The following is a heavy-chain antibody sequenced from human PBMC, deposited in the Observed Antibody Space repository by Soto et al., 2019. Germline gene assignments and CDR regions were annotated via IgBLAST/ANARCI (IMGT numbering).Heavy chain of an antibody. J-gene: IGHJ4*02. CDR2: IYYSGST. D-gene: IGHD3-16*01. V-gene: IGHV4-31*03. CDR1: GGSISSGVYY. CDR3: ARSPYYDYVWGSYSPSYFDY. Sequence: SETLSLTCTVSGGSISSGVYYWSWIRQHPGKGLEWIGYIYYSGSTYYNPSLKSRVTISVDTSKNQFSLKLSSVTAADTAVYYCARSPYYDYVWGSYSPSYFDYWGQGTLVTVSS.